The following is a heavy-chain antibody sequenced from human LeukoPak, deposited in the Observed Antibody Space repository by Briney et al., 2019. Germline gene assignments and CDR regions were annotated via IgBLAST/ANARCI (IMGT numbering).Heavy chain of an antibody. Sequence: GGSPRLSCAASGFTFDDYAMHWVRQAPGKGLEWVSGISWNSGSIGYADSVKGRFTISRDNAKNSLYLQMNSLRAEDTALYYCAKGEVFGQQLDYGWGQGTLVTVSS. J-gene: IGHJ4*02. CDR1: GFTFDDYA. CDR3: AKGEVFGQQLDYG. D-gene: IGHD6-13*01. V-gene: IGHV3-9*01. CDR2: ISWNSGSI.